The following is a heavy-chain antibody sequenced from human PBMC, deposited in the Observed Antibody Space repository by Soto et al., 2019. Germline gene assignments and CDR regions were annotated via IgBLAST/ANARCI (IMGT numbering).Heavy chain of an antibody. Sequence: ASVKVSCKASGYTFTSYDINWVRQATGQGLEWMGWMNPNSGNTGYAQKFQGRVTMTRNTSISTAYMELSSLRSEDTAVYYCARGARRAMVRGVIYYFDYWGQGTLVTVSS. D-gene: IGHD3-10*01. V-gene: IGHV1-8*01. CDR2: MNPNSGNT. CDR3: ARGARRAMVRGVIYYFDY. CDR1: GYTFTSYD. J-gene: IGHJ4*02.